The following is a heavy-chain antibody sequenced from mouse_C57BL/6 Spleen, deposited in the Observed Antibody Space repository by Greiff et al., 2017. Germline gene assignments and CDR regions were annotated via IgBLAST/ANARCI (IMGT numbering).Heavy chain of an antibody. Sequence: EVQRVESGPGLVKPSQSLSLTCSVTGYSIPSGYYWNWIRQFPGNKLEWMGYISYDGSNNYNPSLKNRISITRDTSKNQFFLKLNSVTTEDTATDYCARGYDYDRDLYYGGQGTTLRVSS. V-gene: IGHV3-6*01. CDR3: ARGYDYDRDLYY. CDR1: GYSIPSGYY. J-gene: IGHJ2*01. D-gene: IGHD2-4*01. CDR2: ISYDGSN.